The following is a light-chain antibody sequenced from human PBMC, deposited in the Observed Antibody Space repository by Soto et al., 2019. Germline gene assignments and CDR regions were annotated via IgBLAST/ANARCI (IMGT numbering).Light chain of an antibody. CDR1: QSISSW. CDR2: KTS. Sequence: DIPMTQSPSTLSASVGDRVTITCRASQSISSWLAWYQQKPGKAPKLLIYKTSSLGSGVPSRFSGSGSGTEFTLTIRSLQPDDFATYYCQQRATFGQGTKVEIK. CDR3: QQRAT. J-gene: IGKJ1*01. V-gene: IGKV1-5*03.